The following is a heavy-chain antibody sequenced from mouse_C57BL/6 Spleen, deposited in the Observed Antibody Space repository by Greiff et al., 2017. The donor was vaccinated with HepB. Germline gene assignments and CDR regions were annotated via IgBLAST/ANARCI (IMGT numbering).Heavy chain of an antibody. D-gene: IGHD2-4*01. V-gene: IGHV1-4*01. CDR2: IYPSSGYT. J-gene: IGHJ2*01. Sequence: VQLQQSGAELARPGASVKMSCKASGYTFTSYTMHWVKQRPGQGLEWIGYIYPSSGYTKYNQKFKDKATLTADKSSSTAYMQLSSLTSEDSAVYYCAGGGSTMIDYWGQGTTLTVSS. CDR3: AGGGSTMIDY. CDR1: GYTFTSYT.